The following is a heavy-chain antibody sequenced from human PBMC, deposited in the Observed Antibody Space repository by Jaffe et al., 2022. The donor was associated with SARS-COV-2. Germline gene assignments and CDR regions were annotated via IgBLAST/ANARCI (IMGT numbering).Heavy chain of an antibody. J-gene: IGHJ3*02. D-gene: IGHD1-1*01. V-gene: IGHV3-7*01. CDR1: GFTFSSYW. CDR2: IKQDGSEK. Sequence: EVQLVESGGGLVQPGGSLRLSCAASGFTFSSYWMSWVRQAPGKGLEWVANIKQDGSEKYYVDSVKGRFTISRDNAKNSLYLQMNSLRAEDTAVYYCARGNQLERRMDAFDIWGQGTMVTVSS. CDR3: ARGNQLERRMDAFDI.